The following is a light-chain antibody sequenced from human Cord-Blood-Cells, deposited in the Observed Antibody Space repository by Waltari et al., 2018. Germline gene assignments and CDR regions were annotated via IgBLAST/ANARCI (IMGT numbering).Light chain of an antibody. CDR3: NSRDSSGNQWV. J-gene: IGLJ3*02. Sequence: SSEFTLDPAVSVALGQTVRITCQGDSLRRYYARWYQQKPGQAPVLVISGKNNGPSGIPDRFSGSSSGNRASLTITGAQAEDEADYYGNSRDSSGNQWVFGGGTKLTVL. V-gene: IGLV3-19*01. CDR2: GKN. CDR1: SLRRYY.